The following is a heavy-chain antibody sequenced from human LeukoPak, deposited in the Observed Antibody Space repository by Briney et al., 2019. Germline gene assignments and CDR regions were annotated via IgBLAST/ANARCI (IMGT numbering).Heavy chain of an antibody. V-gene: IGHV1-69*01. D-gene: IGHD2-2*01. CDR2: IIPIFGTA. CDR1: GGTFSSYA. J-gene: IGHJ6*04. Sequence: SSVKVSCKASGGTFSSYAISWVRQAPGQGLEWMGGIIPIFGTANYAQKLQGRVTITADESTSTAYMELSSLRSEDTAVYYCARDDIVVVPAAQRTYYYYGMDVWGKGTTVTVSS. CDR3: ARDDIVVVPAAQRTYYYYGMDV.